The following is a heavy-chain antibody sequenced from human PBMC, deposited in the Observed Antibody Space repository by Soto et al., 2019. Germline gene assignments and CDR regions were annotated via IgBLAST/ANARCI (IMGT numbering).Heavy chain of an antibody. CDR3: ARAGFYGPFDAFDI. CDR2: IHSSGST. Sequence: QVQLQQWGAGLLKASETLSLSCAVYGGTLSNYYWSWIRQPPGKGPEWIGEIHSSGSTNYNPSLTSAVIISVDTSKYQFSRRLNSVTPADTAVYYCARAGFYGPFDAFDIWGHGTMVSVSS. V-gene: IGHV4-34*01. CDR1: GGTLSNYY. D-gene: IGHD3-10*01. J-gene: IGHJ3*02.